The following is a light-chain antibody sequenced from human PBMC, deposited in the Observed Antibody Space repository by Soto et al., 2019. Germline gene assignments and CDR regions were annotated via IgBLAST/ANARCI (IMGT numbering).Light chain of an antibody. CDR1: QDINGN. J-gene: IGKJ1*01. CDR2: RAS. CDR3: QQYNYWPS. V-gene: IGKV3-15*01. Sequence: EIVMTQSPATLSVSPGEKATLSCRASQDINGNLAWYQQRPGQAHRLLIYRASTRATGITARFSGSGSGTEYTLTLISLQSEDFAVYYCQQYNYWPSFGQGTKVEIK.